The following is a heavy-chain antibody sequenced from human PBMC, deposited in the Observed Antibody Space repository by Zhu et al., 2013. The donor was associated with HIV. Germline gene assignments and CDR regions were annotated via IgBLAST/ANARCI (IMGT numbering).Heavy chain of an antibody. D-gene: IGHD3-3*01. J-gene: IGHJ4*02. V-gene: IGHV1-46*01. CDR2: INPGRGST. Sequence: QVQLVQSGAEVKRPGASVKISCKTSGYPFTRYFMHWVRQAPGQGLEWMGRINPGRGSTTYAQKFQGRVNMTRDTSTTTVYLEMTSLKSDDTAVYYCARVYDFRTGYLHFDYWGQGTLVTVSS. CDR1: GYPFTRYF. CDR3: ARVYDFRTGYLHFDY.